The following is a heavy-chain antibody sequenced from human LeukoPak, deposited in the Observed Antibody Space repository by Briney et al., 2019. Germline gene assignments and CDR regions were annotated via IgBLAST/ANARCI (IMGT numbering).Heavy chain of an antibody. Sequence: GASVTVSCKASGGTFSSYAISWVRQAPGQGLEWMGGIIPIFGTANYAQKFQGRVTITADESTSTAYMELSSLRSEDTAVYYCARVLAYCGGDCFRSFDYWGQGTLVTVSS. CDR3: ARVLAYCGGDCFRSFDY. D-gene: IGHD2-21*02. J-gene: IGHJ4*02. CDR2: IIPIFGTA. CDR1: GGTFSSYA. V-gene: IGHV1-69*13.